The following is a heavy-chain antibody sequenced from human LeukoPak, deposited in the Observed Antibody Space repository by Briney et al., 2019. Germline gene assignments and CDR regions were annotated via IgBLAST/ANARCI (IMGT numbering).Heavy chain of an antibody. CDR2: ISWNSGSI. D-gene: IGHD3-16*02. V-gene: IGHV3-9*03. CDR1: GFTLDNYA. J-gene: IGHJ3*02. Sequence: PGRSLRLSCAASGFTLDNYALHWVRQAPGKGLEWVSGISWNSGSIAYADSVKGRFTISRDNARNSLYLQMNSLRAEDMALYYCAKGPVGELSSLNAFDIWGQGTMVTVSS. CDR3: AKGPVGELSSLNAFDI.